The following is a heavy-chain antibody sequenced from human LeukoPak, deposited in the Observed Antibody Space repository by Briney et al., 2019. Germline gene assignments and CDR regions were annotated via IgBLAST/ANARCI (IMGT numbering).Heavy chain of an antibody. CDR3: AREGRGTGHIGAFGI. V-gene: IGHV1-2*02. Sequence: ASVKVSCKTSGYTFTDYYMHWVRQAPGQGLEWMGWINPNSGDTNSAQKFQGRVTLTRDTSISSVYMELSSLRSDDTAVYYCAREGRGTGHIGAFGIWGQRTMVTVSS. D-gene: IGHD3/OR15-3a*01. J-gene: IGHJ3*02. CDR2: INPNSGDT. CDR1: GYTFTDYY.